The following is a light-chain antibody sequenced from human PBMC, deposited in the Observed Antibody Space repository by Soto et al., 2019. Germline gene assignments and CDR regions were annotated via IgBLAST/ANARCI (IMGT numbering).Light chain of an antibody. Sequence: EIVMTQSPATLSVSPGERATLSFRASQSVSSSYLAWYQQKPGQAPRLLIYDASNRATGIPARFSGSGSGTDFTLTISSLEPEDFAVYYCQQRSNWPTFGQGTRLEIK. CDR1: QSVSSSY. CDR3: QQRSNWPT. V-gene: IGKV3D-20*02. CDR2: DAS. J-gene: IGKJ5*01.